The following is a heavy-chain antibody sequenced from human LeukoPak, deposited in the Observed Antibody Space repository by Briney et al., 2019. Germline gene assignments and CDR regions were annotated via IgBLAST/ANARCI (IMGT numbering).Heavy chain of an antibody. CDR1: GGSLNSYY. J-gene: IGHJ6*02. CDR3: ARHRVTSYYYGMDV. CDR2: VSYSGST. V-gene: IGHV4-59*08. Sequence: SETLSLTCSVSGGSLNSYYWSWIRQPAGKGLEWIGRVSYSGSTNFNPSLKSRVTISVDTSKNQFSLKLTSVTAADTAVYYCARHRVTSYYYGMDVWGQGTTVTVSS. D-gene: IGHD5-18*01.